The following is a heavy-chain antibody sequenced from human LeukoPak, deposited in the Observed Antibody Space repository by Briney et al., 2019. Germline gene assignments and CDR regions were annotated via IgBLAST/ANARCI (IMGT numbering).Heavy chain of an antibody. Sequence: ASVKVSCKASGGTFSSYAISWVRQAPGQGLEWMRWISAHNGNTNYAQKLQGRVTMTTDTSTSTAYMELRSLRSDDTAVYYCARSSSVTIPGYYFDYWGQGTLVTVSS. CDR2: ISAHNGNT. CDR1: GGTFSSYA. D-gene: IGHD2-21*01. CDR3: ARSSSVTIPGYYFDY. V-gene: IGHV1-18*01. J-gene: IGHJ4*02.